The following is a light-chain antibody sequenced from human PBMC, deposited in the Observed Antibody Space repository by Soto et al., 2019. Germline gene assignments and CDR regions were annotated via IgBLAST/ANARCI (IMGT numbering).Light chain of an antibody. CDR3: QQYGSSPMYT. CDR1: QSVSSSY. V-gene: IGKV3-20*01. CDR2: GAS. Sequence: EIVLTQSPGTLSLSPGERATLSCRASQSVSSSYLAWYQQKPGQAPRLLIYGASSRATGIPDRFSGSGSGTYFTLTSSRLEPEDFAVYYCQQYGSSPMYTFGQGTKLEIK. J-gene: IGKJ2*01.